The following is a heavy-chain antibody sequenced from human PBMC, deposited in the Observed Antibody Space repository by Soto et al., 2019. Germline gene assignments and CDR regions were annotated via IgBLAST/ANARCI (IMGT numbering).Heavy chain of an antibody. CDR2: IYHSGST. V-gene: IGHV4-30-2*01. CDR3: ARAGLPPRAGYGMDV. Sequence: QLQLQESGSGLVKPSQTLSLTCAVSGGSISSGGYSWSWIRQPPGKGLEWIGYIYHSGSTYYNPSPKSRVTISVDRSKNQFSLKLSSVTAADTAVYYCARAGLPPRAGYGMDVWGQGTTVTVSS. CDR1: GGSISSGGYS. J-gene: IGHJ6*02.